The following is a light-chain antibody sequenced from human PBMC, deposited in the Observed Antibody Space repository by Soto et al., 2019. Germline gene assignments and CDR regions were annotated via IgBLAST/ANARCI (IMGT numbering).Light chain of an antibody. CDR1: SSNIGAGYD. V-gene: IGLV1-40*01. J-gene: IGLJ2*01. Sequence: QSVLTQPPSVSGAPGQRVTISCTGSSSNIGAGYDVYWYQQLPGTAPKLLIYSNNNRPSGVPDRFSGSKSGTSASLAIAGLQAEDEADYYCRSYPGSLGGVFGGGTQLTVL. CDR2: SNN. CDR3: RSYPGSLGGV.